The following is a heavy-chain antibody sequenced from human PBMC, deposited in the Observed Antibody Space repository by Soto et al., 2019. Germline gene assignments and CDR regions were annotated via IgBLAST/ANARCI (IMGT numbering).Heavy chain of an antibody. J-gene: IGHJ6*03. Sequence: EVQLVESGGGLVQPGGSLKLSCAASGFTFSGSAMHWVRQASGKGLEWVGRIRSKANNYAPAYGASVKGRFTISRDDSKNTAYLQMNSLKTEDTAVYYCSRQASDFWSGKPQYYMDVWGKGTTVTVSS. CDR1: GFTFSGSA. CDR2: IRSKANNYAP. V-gene: IGHV3-73*01. D-gene: IGHD3-3*01. CDR3: SRQASDFWSGKPQYYMDV.